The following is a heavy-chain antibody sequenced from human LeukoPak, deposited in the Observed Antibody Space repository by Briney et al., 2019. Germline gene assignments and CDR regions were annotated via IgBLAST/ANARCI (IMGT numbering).Heavy chain of an antibody. D-gene: IGHD1-26*01. J-gene: IGHJ1*01. V-gene: IGHV3-30-3*01. CDR3: ASPSYSGIQRPAEYFQH. Sequence: PGGSLRLSCAASGFTFSSYAMHWVRQAPGKGLEWVAVISYDGSNKYYADSVKGRFTISRDNSKNTLYLQMNSLRAEDTAVYYCASPSYSGIQRPAEYFQHWGQGTLVTVSS. CDR1: GFTFSSYA. CDR2: ISYDGSNK.